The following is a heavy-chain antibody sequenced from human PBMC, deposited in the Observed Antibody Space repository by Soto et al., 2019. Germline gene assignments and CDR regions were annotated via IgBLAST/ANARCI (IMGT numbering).Heavy chain of an antibody. Sequence: QVQLQESGPGLVKPSQTLSLTCTVSGGSISSGGYYWSWIRQHPGKGLEWIGYIYYSGSTYYNPSLKSRVTISVDTSKNQFSLKLSSVTAADTAVYYCARSLERAGDYASGYDAFDIWGQGTMVTVSS. CDR2: IYYSGST. CDR3: ARSLERAGDYASGYDAFDI. V-gene: IGHV4-31*03. CDR1: GGSISSGGYY. D-gene: IGHD3-10*01. J-gene: IGHJ3*02.